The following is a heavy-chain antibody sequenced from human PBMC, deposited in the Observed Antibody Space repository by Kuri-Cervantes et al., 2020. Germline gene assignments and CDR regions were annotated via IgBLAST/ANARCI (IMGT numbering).Heavy chain of an antibody. J-gene: IGHJ4*02. Sequence: LKISCAASGFTFDDYAMHWVRQAPGKGLEWVSGISWNSGSIGYADSVKGRFTISRDNAKNSLYLQMNSLRAEDTAVYYCARGSQWSTATASDYWGQGTLVTVSS. CDR2: ISWNSGSI. D-gene: IGHD2-15*01. CDR1: GFTFDDYA. V-gene: IGHV3-9*01. CDR3: ARGSQWSTATASDY.